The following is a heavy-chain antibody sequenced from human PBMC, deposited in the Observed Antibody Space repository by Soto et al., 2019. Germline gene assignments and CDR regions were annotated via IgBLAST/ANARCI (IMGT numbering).Heavy chain of an antibody. Sequence: GASVKVSCKASGYTFSSYYMNWVRQAPGQGLEWLGIINPSGGYTTYAQRFLGRVTMTSDTSTSTVHMELGSLTSEDTAVYYCARGGGIVVVTAPYTHWGQGTLVTVSS. V-gene: IGHV1-46*03. CDR2: INPSGGYT. J-gene: IGHJ4*02. D-gene: IGHD2-21*02. CDR1: GYTFSSYY. CDR3: ARGGGIVVVTAPYTH.